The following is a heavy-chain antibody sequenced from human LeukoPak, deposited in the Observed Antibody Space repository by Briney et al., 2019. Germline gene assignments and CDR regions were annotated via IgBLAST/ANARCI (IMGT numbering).Heavy chain of an antibody. CDR2: LSGSGGST. Sequence: PGGSLRLSCAASGFTFSSYAMSWIRQAPGKGLEWVSGLSGSGGSTYYADSVKGRFTISRDNSKNTLYLQMNSLRAEDTAVYYCAKAPWYYYGSGGSPFDYWGQGTLDTVSS. CDR1: GFTFSSYA. CDR3: AKAPWYYYGSGGSPFDY. D-gene: IGHD3-10*01. V-gene: IGHV3-23*01. J-gene: IGHJ4*02.